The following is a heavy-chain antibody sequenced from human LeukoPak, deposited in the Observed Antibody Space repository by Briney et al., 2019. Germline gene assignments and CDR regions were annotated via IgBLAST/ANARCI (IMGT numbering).Heavy chain of an antibody. CDR3: ARPGATTGYSSGWYSY. CDR2: INPNSGGT. V-gene: IGHV1-2*02. Sequence: SVKVSCKASGYTFTGYYMHWMRQAPGQGLEWMGWINPNSGGTNYAQKFQGRVIMTRDTSISTAYMELSRLRSDDTAVYYCARPGATTGYSSGWYSYWGQGTLVTVSS. CDR1: GYTFTGYY. D-gene: IGHD6-19*01. J-gene: IGHJ4*02.